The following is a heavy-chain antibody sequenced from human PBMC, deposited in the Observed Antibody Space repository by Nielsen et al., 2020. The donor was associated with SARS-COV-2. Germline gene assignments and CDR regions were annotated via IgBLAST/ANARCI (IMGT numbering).Heavy chain of an antibody. CDR1: GFTFSSYG. Sequence: GGSLRLSCAASGFTFSSYGMHWVRQAPGKGLEWVSAISGSGGSTYYADSVKGRFTISRDNSKNTLYLQMNSLRAEDTAVYYCAKDHTTVRTSFDYWGQGTLVTVSS. CDR3: AKDHTTVRTSFDY. V-gene: IGHV3-23*01. D-gene: IGHD4-17*01. CDR2: ISGSGGST. J-gene: IGHJ4*02.